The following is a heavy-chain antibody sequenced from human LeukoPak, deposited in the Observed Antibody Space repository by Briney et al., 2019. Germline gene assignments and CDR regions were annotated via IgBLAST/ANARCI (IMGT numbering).Heavy chain of an antibody. J-gene: IGHJ4*02. V-gene: IGHV4-4*07. CDR3: AKVRPNWNDGTYYC. D-gene: IGHD1-1*01. CDR1: GASIINHY. Sequence: SETLSLTCAASGASIINHYWSWVRQSAGKGLEWIGRIYPSGSTHSNPSLKSRVTMSLDTSKNQFSLRLSSVTAADTAVYYCAKVRPNWNDGTYYCWGQGILVTVSS. CDR2: IYPSGST.